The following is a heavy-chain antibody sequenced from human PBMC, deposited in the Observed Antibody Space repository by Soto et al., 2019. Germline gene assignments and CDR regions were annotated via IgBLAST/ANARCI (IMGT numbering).Heavy chain of an antibody. CDR2: ISGYNGDT. CDR3: AKNGQPPYYYYGMDV. CDR1: GYTFSRYG. V-gene: IGHV1-18*01. D-gene: IGHD2-8*01. J-gene: IGHJ6*02. Sequence: QGQLVQSGPEAKKPGASVKVSCKASGYTFSRYGISWVRQAPGQGLEWMGWISGYNGDTKYAQKVQGRVTMTIDTSTYTAYMELRSLTSDDTAIYYCAKNGQPPYYYYGMDVWGQWTTVTVSS.